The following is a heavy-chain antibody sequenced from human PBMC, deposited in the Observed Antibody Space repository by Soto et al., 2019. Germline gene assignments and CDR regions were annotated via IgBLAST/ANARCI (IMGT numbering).Heavy chain of an antibody. V-gene: IGHV1-69*06. CDR1: GGTFSSYA. Sequence: QVQLVQSGAEVKKPGSSVKVSCKASGGTFSSYAISWVRQAPGQGLEWMGGIIPIFGTANYAQKFQGRVTITADKSTSRAYMELSSLRSEDTAVYYCERDTSDGDYAGYWGQGTVVTVSS. CDR2: IIPIFGTA. CDR3: ERDTSDGDYAGY. J-gene: IGHJ4*02. D-gene: IGHD4-17*01.